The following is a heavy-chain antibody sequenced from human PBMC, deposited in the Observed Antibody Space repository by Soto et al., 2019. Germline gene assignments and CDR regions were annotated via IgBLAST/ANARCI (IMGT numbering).Heavy chain of an antibody. CDR2: TYYRSKWYN. CDR3: ARGLRFLEWLLESPFDY. Sequence: PSQTLSLTCAISWDSVSSNSAACNWIRPSPSRGLEWLGRTYYRSKWYNDYAVSVKSRITINPDTSKNQFSLQLNSVTPEDTAVYYCARGLRFLEWLLESPFDYWGQGTLVTVSS. J-gene: IGHJ4*02. V-gene: IGHV6-1*01. CDR1: WDSVSSNSAA. D-gene: IGHD3-3*01.